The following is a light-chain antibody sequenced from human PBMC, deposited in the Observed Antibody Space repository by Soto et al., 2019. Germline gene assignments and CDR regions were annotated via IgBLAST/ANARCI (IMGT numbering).Light chain of an antibody. CDR2: SGS. V-gene: IGKV1-39*01. Sequence: DIQMTQSPSSLSASVGDRATITCRARQTITTYLHWYQHKPGKAPHLLIYSGSRLHSGVPSSFSGGGSGTDFTLTITSLQPEDFATYYCQQSHSTPLTFGQGTKVEIK. CDR3: QQSHSTPLT. CDR1: QTITTY. J-gene: IGKJ1*01.